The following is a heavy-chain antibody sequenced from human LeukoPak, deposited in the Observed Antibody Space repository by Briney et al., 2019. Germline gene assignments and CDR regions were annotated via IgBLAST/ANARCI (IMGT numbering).Heavy chain of an antibody. CDR1: GFTFSSHW. J-gene: IGHJ4*02. Sequence: GGSLRLSCAASGFTFSSHWMSWVRQAPGKGLEWVANIKPDGSEKYPVDSVKGRFTVTRDNARNTLYLQMSGLRDDDSAVYYCARAPAFGTVDYWGQGTLVTVSS. D-gene: IGHD3-16*01. CDR2: IKPDGSEK. V-gene: IGHV3-7*01. CDR3: ARAPAFGTVDY.